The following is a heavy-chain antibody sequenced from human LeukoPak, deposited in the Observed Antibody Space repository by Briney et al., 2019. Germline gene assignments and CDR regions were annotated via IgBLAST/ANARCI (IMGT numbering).Heavy chain of an antibody. CDR1: GGSISSGDYY. V-gene: IGHV4-61*08. J-gene: IGHJ3*02. CDR2: IYYSGST. CDR3: AREGTYYYGSGSYYSSFDAFDI. Sequence: SQTLSLTCTVSGGSISSGDYYWSWIRQPPGKGLEWIGYIYYSGSTNYNPSLKSRVTISVDTSKNQFSLKLSSVTAADTAVYYCAREGTYYYGSGSYYSSFDAFDIWGQGTMVTVSS. D-gene: IGHD3-10*01.